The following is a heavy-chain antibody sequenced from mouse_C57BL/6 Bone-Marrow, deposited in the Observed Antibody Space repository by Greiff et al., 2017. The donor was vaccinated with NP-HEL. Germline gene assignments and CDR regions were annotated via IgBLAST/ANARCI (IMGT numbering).Heavy chain of an antibody. CDR3: ERWRLRLFDC. D-gene: IGHD2-4*01. CDR1: GYTFTSYW. CDR2: IDPNSGGT. Sequence: QVQLQQSGAELVKPGASVKLSCKASGYTFTSYWMHWVKQRPGRGLEWIGRIDPNSGGTKYNEKFKSKATLTVDKPSSPAYMQLSSLTSEDSAVYYCERWRLRLFDCWGKGTTLTVSS. J-gene: IGHJ2*01. V-gene: IGHV1-72*01.